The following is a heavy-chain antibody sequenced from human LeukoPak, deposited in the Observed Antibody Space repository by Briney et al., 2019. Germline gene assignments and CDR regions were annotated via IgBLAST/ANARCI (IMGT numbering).Heavy chain of an antibody. Sequence: PGRSLRLSCAASDFSFSNYGMHWVRQVPGKGLEWVAVILYDGNNKHYAESVKGRFTISRDNSNNMLYLQMNSLRPEDTAVYYCAKDRLFGSGLNGPHYYYGMDVWGQGTTVTVSS. V-gene: IGHV3-30*18. CDR3: AKDRLFGSGLNGPHYYYGMDV. D-gene: IGHD1-26*01. CDR2: ILYDGNNK. CDR1: DFSFSNYG. J-gene: IGHJ6*02.